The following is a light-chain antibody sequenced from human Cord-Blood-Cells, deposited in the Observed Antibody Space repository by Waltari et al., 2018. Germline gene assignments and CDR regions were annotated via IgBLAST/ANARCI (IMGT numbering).Light chain of an antibody. CDR2: DAS. CDR1: QSISSW. V-gene: IGKV1-5*01. Sequence: GDRVTITCRASQSISSWLAWYQQKPGKAPKLVIYDASSLESGVPSRFSGSGSGTEFTLTISSLQPDDFATYYCQQYNSYSLTFGGGTKVEIK. J-gene: IGKJ4*01. CDR3: QQYNSYSLT.